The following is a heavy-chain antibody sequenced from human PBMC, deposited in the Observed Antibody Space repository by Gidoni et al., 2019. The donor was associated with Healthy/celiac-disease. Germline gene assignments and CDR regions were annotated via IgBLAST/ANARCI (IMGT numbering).Heavy chain of an antibody. Sequence: QVQLVQSGAEVKKPGSSVTVSCKASGGTFRSYAISWVRQEPGQGLEWMGGMMPICGTANYEQKCEGGVTITADESTRTAYKELSRMRCEDTAVYYCARGVAATSGYYYYYGMDVWGQGTTVTVSS. CDR3: ARGVAATSGYYYYYGMDV. CDR1: GGTFRSYA. J-gene: IGHJ6*02. V-gene: IGHV1-69*01. CDR2: MMPICGTA. D-gene: IGHD2-15*01.